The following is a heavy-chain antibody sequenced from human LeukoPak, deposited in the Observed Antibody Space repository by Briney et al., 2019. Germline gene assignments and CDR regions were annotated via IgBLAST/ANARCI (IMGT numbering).Heavy chain of an antibody. CDR2: MNPKSGNT. V-gene: IGHV1-2*02. CDR1: GYTFTSNN. CDR3: TRDAGDPLTYYFDY. D-gene: IGHD3-10*01. Sequence: ASVKVSCKASGYTFTSNNINWVRQAPGQGLEWMGWMNPKSGNTDYAQKFQGRVTMTRDTSITTAYMELSRLRYDDTAVYYCTRDAGDPLTYYFDYWGQGTLVTVSS. J-gene: IGHJ4*02.